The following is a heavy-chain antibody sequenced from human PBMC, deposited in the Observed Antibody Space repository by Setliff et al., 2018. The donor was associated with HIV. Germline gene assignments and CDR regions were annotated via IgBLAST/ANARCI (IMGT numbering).Heavy chain of an antibody. J-gene: IGHJ1*01. Sequence: ASVKVSCKVSGDTLTKLSMHWVRQAPGKGLEWMGGFDPGEGETIYAQKFRGRVTMTDDTSPDTAYMELSSLRSEDTAIYYCAIVKPYYDFWSGSHIGGYFQHWGQGTLVTVS. V-gene: IGHV1-24*01. CDR1: GDTLTKLS. D-gene: IGHD3-3*01. CDR3: AIVKPYYDFWSGSHIGGYFQH. CDR2: FDPGEGET.